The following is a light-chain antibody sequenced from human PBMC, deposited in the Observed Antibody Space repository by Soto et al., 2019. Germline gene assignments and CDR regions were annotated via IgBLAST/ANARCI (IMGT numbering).Light chain of an antibody. CDR3: SSYAGSNVV. CDR1: SSDVGEENY. V-gene: IGLV2-8*01. Sequence: QSVLTQPPSASGSPGQSVTITCSGTSSDVGEENYVSWYQQHPGKVPKLILYEVSKRPSGVPDRFSGSRSGNTASLTVSGLQAEDEADYYCSSYAGSNVVFGGGTKVTVL. J-gene: IGLJ2*01. CDR2: EVS.